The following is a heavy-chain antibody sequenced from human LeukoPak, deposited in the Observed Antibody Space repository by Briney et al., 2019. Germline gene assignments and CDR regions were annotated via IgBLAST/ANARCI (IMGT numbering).Heavy chain of an antibody. D-gene: IGHD1-7*01. CDR2: IKQDGSEK. V-gene: IGHV3-7*01. Sequence: GGSLRLSCAASGLTFSSYQMDWVRQAPGKGLEWVATIKQDGSEKYYVDSVKGRFTISRDNAKNSLYLQMNSLRAEDTAVYYSARESVTGTTGCFDPWGQRTLVTVSS. CDR3: ARESVTGTTGCFDP. CDR1: GLTFSSYQ. J-gene: IGHJ5*02.